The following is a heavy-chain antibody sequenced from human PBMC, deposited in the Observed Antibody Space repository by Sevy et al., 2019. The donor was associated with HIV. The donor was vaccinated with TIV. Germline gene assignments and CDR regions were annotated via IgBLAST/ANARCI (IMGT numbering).Heavy chain of an antibody. Sequence: ASVKVSCKASGYTFTGYYMHWVRQAPGQGLEWMGWINPNRGGTNYAQKFQGRVTMTRDTSISTAYMELSRLRSDDTAVYYCARGGYCSSTSCRYYYYYGMDVWGQGTTVTVSS. CDR3: ARGGYCSSTSCRYYYYYGMDV. CDR2: INPNRGGT. CDR1: GYTFTGYY. V-gene: IGHV1-2*02. D-gene: IGHD2-2*01. J-gene: IGHJ6*02.